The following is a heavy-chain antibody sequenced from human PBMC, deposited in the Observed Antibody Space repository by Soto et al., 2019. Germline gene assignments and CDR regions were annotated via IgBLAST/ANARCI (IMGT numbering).Heavy chain of an antibody. D-gene: IGHD3-9*01. Sequence: VQLVQSGAEVKKPGASVKVSCRASGYTFTNYGISWVRQAPGQGLEWMGWINANNGNTNYAQTLQVRVTMTTDTSTSTAYMEPRSLRSADTAVYYCARDTMTGYLQFDYWGQGTLVTVSS. CDR2: INANNGNT. J-gene: IGHJ4*02. V-gene: IGHV1-18*01. CDR3: ARDTMTGYLQFDY. CDR1: GYTFTNYG.